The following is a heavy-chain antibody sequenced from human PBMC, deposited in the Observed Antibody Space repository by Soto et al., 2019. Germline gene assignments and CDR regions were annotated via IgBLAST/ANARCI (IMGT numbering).Heavy chain of an antibody. Sequence: GGSLRLSCAASGFTFSSYGMHWVRQAPGKGLEWVAVISYDGSNKYYADSVKGRFTISRDNSKNTLYLQMNSLRAEDTAVYYCAKGQSFYDSSGYYYGLVYDVDVWGQGTTVTVSS. J-gene: IGHJ6*02. V-gene: IGHV3-30*18. CDR1: GFTFSSYG. CDR3: AKGQSFYDSSGYYYGLVYDVDV. CDR2: ISYDGSNK. D-gene: IGHD3-22*01.